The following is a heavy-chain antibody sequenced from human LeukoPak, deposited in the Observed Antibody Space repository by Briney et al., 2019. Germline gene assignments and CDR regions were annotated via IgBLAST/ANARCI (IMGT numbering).Heavy chain of an antibody. CDR2: INPNSGGT. Sequence: ASVKVSCKASGYTFTGYYMHWVRQAPGQGLEWMGWINPNSGGTNYAQKFQGRVTMTRDTSISTAYMELSRLRSEDTAVYYCAREVRCSSTSCYALDYWGQGTLVTVSS. V-gene: IGHV1-2*02. D-gene: IGHD2-2*01. J-gene: IGHJ4*02. CDR3: AREVRCSSTSCYALDY. CDR1: GYTFTGYY.